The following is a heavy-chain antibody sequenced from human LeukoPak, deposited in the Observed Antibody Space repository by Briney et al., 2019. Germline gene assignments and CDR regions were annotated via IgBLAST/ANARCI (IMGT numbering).Heavy chain of an antibody. D-gene: IGHD6-13*01. V-gene: IGHV4-59*08. CDR1: GGSISSYY. J-gene: IGHJ4*02. CDR3: ARKRAAGTIDY. CDR2: IYYSGST. Sequence: SETLSLTCTVSGGSISSYYWSWIRQPPGKGLEWIGYIYYSGSTNYNPSLKSRVTISVDTSKNQFSLKLSSVTAADTAVYYCARKRAAGTIDYWGQGTLVTVSS.